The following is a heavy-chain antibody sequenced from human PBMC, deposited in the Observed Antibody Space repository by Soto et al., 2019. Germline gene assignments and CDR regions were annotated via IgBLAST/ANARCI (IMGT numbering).Heavy chain of an antibody. Sequence: GGSLSLSCAASGFTFSSYSMNWVRQAPGKGLEWVSYISSSSSTIYYADSVKGRLTISRDNAKNSLYLQMNSLRDEDTAVYYCARGGGYDYYYYGMDVWGQGTTVTVSS. CDR1: GFTFSSYS. CDR3: ARGGGYDYYYYGMDV. J-gene: IGHJ6*02. CDR2: ISSSSSTI. D-gene: IGHD6-19*01. V-gene: IGHV3-48*02.